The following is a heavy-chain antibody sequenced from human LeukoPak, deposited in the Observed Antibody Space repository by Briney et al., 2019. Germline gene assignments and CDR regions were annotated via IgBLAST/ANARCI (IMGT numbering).Heavy chain of an antibody. D-gene: IGHD3-10*01. CDR3: ARSAVRGVIISINY. CDR2: IIPIFGTA. V-gene: IGHV1-69*13. J-gene: IGHJ4*02. Sequence: SVKVSCKVSGYTLTELSMHWVRQAPGQGLEWMGGIIPIFGTANYAQKFQGRVTITADESTSTAYMELSSLRSEDTAVYYCARSAVRGVIISINYWGQGTLVTVSS. CDR1: GYTLTELS.